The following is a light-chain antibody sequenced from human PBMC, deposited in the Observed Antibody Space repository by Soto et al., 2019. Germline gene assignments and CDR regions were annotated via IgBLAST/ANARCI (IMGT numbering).Light chain of an antibody. J-gene: IGKJ3*01. Sequence: ESVLTQSPGTLSMSPGERATLSSRASQNVNSSYSPWYQQKPGQGPRLLIYGASRRATGIPDRFSGSGSGTDFTLTISRLEPEDFAVYYCQQYGSSPFTFGPGTKVDIK. V-gene: IGKV3-20*01. CDR2: GAS. CDR3: QQYGSSPFT. CDR1: QNVNSSY.